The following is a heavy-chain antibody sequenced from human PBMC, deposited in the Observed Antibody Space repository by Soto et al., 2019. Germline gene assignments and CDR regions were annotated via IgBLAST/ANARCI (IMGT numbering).Heavy chain of an antibody. D-gene: IGHD2-2*01. V-gene: IGHV4-4*07. Sequence: SETLSLTCTVSGGSISSYYWSWIRQPACKGLEWIGRIYTSGSTNYNPSLKSRVTMSVDTSKNQFSLKLSSVTAADTAVYYCARDGIVVVPAALDAFDIWGQGTMVTVSS. CDR1: GGSISSYY. CDR3: ARDGIVVVPAALDAFDI. CDR2: IYTSGST. J-gene: IGHJ3*02.